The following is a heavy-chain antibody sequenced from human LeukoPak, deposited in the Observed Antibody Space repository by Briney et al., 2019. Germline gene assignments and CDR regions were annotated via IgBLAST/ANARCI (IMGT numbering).Heavy chain of an antibody. CDR3: ARRAYYGSGSYYRN. Sequence: SETLSLTCTVSGASISSNNYYWSWIRQPPGKGLEWIGEINHSGSTNYNPSLKSRVTISVDTSKNQFSLKPSSVTAADTAVYYCARRAYYGSGSYYRNWGQRTLVTVSS. CDR1: GASISSNNYY. D-gene: IGHD3-10*01. V-gene: IGHV4-39*07. CDR2: INHSGST. J-gene: IGHJ4*02.